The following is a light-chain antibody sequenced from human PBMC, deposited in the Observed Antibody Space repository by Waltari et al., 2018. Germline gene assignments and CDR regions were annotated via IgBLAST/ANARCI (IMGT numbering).Light chain of an antibody. Sequence: QSALTQPASVPGSPGQTITISCTGTSSAVGRYTLVSWYQQRPGKAPKLMIYEATKRPTGVSDRFSGSRSGNTASLTISGLQAEDEADYYCCSYAGDRVFGSGTKVTVL. CDR3: CSYAGDRV. J-gene: IGLJ1*01. CDR1: SSAVGRYTL. V-gene: IGLV2-23*01. CDR2: EAT.